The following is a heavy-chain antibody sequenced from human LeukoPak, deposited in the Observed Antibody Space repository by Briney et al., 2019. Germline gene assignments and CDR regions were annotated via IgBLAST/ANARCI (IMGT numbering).Heavy chain of an antibody. CDR2: ISSSSSYI. CDR3: ARDPDAARPGAGGWFDP. Sequence: PGGSLRLSCAASGFTFSSYSMNWVRQAPGKGLEWVSSISSSSSYIYYADSVKGRFTISRDNAKNSLYLQMNSLRAEDTAVYYCARDPDAARPGAGGWFDPWGQGTLVTVSS. CDR1: GFTFSSYS. V-gene: IGHV3-21*01. D-gene: IGHD6-6*01. J-gene: IGHJ5*02.